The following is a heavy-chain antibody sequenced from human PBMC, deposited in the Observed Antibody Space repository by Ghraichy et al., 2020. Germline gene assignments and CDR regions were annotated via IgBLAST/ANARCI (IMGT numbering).Heavy chain of an antibody. CDR1: GGSFSGYY. D-gene: IGHD6-13*01. V-gene: IGHV4-34*01. CDR3: ARYSSRGFDY. CDR2: INHSGST. J-gene: IGHJ4*02. Sequence: SETLSLTCAVYGGSFSGYYWSWIRQPPGKGLEWIGEINHSGSTNYNPSLKSRVTISVDTSKNQFSLKLSSVTAADTAVYYCARYSSRGFDYWGQGTLVTVSS.